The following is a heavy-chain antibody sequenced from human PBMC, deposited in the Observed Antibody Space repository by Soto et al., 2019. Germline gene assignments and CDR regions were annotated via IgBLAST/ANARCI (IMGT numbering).Heavy chain of an antibody. V-gene: IGHV3-21*01. Sequence: EVQLVESGGGLVKPGGSLRLSCAASGFTFSSYSMNWVRQAPGKGLEWVSSISSSSSYIYYADSVKGRFTISRDNAKNSVYLQKNSLRAEDTAVYYCARFFCSRTSCWFDYYYYMDVWGKGPTVTVSS. J-gene: IGHJ6*03. CDR1: GFTFSSYS. CDR2: ISSSSSYI. D-gene: IGHD2-2*01. CDR3: ARFFCSRTSCWFDYYYYMDV.